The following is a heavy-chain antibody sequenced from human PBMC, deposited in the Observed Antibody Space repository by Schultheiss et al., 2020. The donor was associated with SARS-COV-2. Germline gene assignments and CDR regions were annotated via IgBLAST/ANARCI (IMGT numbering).Heavy chain of an antibody. CDR3: AKYNYDYVWGSYRYPYYYYGMDV. V-gene: IGHV1-69*06. CDR1: GGTFSSYA. Sequence: SVKVSCKASGGTFSSYAISWVRQAPGQGLEWMGGIIPIFGTANYAQKFQGRVTITADKSTSTAYMELSSLRSEDTAVYYCAKYNYDYVWGSYRYPYYYYGMDVWGQGTTVTVSS. D-gene: IGHD3-16*02. CDR2: IIPIFGTA. J-gene: IGHJ6*02.